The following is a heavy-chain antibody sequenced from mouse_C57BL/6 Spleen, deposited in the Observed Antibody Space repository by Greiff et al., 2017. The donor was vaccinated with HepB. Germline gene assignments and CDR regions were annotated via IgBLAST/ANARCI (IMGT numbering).Heavy chain of an antibody. CDR3: ARDETHWYFDV. J-gene: IGHJ1*03. CDR2: ISDGGSYT. CDR1: GFTFSSYA. Sequence: EVKVVESGGGLVKPGGSLKLSCAASGFTFSSYAMSWVRQTPEKRLEWVATISDGGSYTYYPDNVKGRFTISRDNAKNNLYLQMRHLKSEDTAMYYCARDETHWYFDVWGTGTTVTVSS. V-gene: IGHV5-4*01.